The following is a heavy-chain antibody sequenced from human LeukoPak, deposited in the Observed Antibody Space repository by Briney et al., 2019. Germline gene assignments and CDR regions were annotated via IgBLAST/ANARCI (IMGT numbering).Heavy chain of an antibody. CDR3: ARGRRYCSGGSCDYAFDI. CDR2: IDDSGSP. V-gene: IGHV4-34*01. Sequence: SQTLSLTCAVYGGSFSGYYWSWIRQSPGNRVGWRGEIDDSGSPNYNPYLKSRVTISVDTSKNQFSLKLSSVTAADTAVYYCARGRRYCSGGSCDYAFDIWGQGTMVTVSS. D-gene: IGHD2-15*01. CDR1: GGSFSGYY. J-gene: IGHJ3*02.